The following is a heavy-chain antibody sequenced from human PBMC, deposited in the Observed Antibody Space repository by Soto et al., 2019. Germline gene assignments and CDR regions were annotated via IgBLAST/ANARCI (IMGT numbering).Heavy chain of an antibody. D-gene: IGHD6-19*01. CDR2: TSSSGSTT. CDR3: ARDPQGIEVDHSYDYGMDV. Sequence: QVELVESGGGLAKPGGSLRLSCAASGFTFSDYDMSWIRQAPGKGLEWVSYTSSSGSTTYYTDSVKGRFTMSRDNAKNSMYLHMDSLRVEDTAVYYCARDPQGIEVDHSYDYGMDVWGQGTTVTVSS. J-gene: IGHJ6*02. V-gene: IGHV3-11*01. CDR1: GFTFSDYD.